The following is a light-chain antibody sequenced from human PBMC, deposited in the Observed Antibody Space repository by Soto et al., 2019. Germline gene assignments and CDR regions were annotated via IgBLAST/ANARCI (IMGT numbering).Light chain of an antibody. CDR2: DAS. J-gene: IGKJ2*01. Sequence: EIVLTQSPATLSLSPGERATLSCRASQSVSSSLGWYQQIPGQAPRLLIYDASNRATGIPARFSGSGSGTDFTLTISSLEPEDFGVYYCQQRSNWPRTFGQGTKLEIK. CDR1: QSVSSS. V-gene: IGKV3-11*01. CDR3: QQRSNWPRT.